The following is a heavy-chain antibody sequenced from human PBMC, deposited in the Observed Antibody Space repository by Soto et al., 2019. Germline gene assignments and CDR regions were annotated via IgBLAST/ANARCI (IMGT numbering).Heavy chain of an antibody. CDR1: GGSFSGYY. CDR2: INHSGST. V-gene: IGHV4-34*01. D-gene: IGHD2-15*01. Sequence: PSETLSLTCAVYGGSFSGYYWSWIRQPPGKGLEWIGEINHSGSTNYNPSLKSRVTISVDTSKNQFTLKLSSVTAADTAVYYCARAPAPGMGYCSGGSCYFLAFDIWGQGTMVTVSS. CDR3: ARAPAPGMGYCSGGSCYFLAFDI. J-gene: IGHJ3*02.